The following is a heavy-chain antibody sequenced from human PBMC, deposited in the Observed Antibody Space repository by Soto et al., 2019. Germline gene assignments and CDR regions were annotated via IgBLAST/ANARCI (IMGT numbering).Heavy chain of an antibody. CDR2: IHHSGST. Sequence: SETLSLTCALYGGSFDGYYWSWIRQSPGKGLEWIGEIHHSGSTKYNPPRKSRGSLSVDTSTKQFSLKMTSITAADRGVYYCASPVHSWSGYVFWGHGTPGTDS. D-gene: IGHD3-3*02. CDR1: GGSFDGYY. V-gene: IGHV4-34*01. J-gene: IGHJ4*01. CDR3: ASPVHSWSGYVF.